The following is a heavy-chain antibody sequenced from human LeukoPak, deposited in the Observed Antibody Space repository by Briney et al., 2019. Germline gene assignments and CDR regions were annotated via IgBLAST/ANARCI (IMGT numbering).Heavy chain of an antibody. V-gene: IGHV1-8*01. CDR2: MNPNSGNT. D-gene: IGHD3-10*01. CDR1: GYTFTSYD. J-gene: IGHJ4*02. CDR3: ARATPEDLWFGELQEFDY. Sequence: ASVRVSCKASGYTFTSYDINWVRQATGQGLEWMGWMNPNSGNTGYAQKFQGRVTMTRNTSISTAYMELSSLRSEDTAVYYCARATPEDLWFGELQEFDYWGQGTLVTVSS.